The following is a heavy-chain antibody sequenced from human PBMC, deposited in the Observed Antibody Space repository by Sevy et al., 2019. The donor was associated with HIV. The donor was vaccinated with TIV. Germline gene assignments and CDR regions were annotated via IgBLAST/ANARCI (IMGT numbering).Heavy chain of an antibody. V-gene: IGHV1-18*01. Sequence: ASVKVSCKASGYTFTSYGISWVRQAPGQGLEWMGWVSGYNGDTNYAQKLQGRVTMTTDTTTSTAYMELRSLRSDDAAVYYCARDATVTIRRGDYWGQGTLVTVSS. J-gene: IGHJ4*02. CDR3: ARDATVTIRRGDY. CDR1: GYTFTSYG. D-gene: IGHD4-17*01. CDR2: VSGYNGDT.